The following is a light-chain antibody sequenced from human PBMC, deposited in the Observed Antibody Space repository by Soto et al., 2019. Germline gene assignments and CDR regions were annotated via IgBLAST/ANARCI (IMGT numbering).Light chain of an antibody. Sequence: EIVLTQSPGTLSLSPGERATLSCRASQSVSSSCLAWYQQKPGQAPRLLIYDASSRATGIPDRFSGSGSGTDFTLTISRLEPEDFAVYYCQQYGISPRTFGQGTKLEIK. CDR3: QQYGISPRT. CDR2: DAS. V-gene: IGKV3-20*01. CDR1: QSVSSSC. J-gene: IGKJ2*01.